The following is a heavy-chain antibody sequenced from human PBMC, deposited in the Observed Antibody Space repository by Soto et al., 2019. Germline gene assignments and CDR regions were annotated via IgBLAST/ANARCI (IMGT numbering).Heavy chain of an antibody. Sequence: QVQLVQSGTEVKKPGTSVKVSCQAFTTHWVHWVRQAPGQGLEWMGDINPSGSRTLSAQKFQGRVTMTRDTSTSTLYMELRSLTSEDTAVYYCVTDNSRQDLAWCFDPWGQGTLVTVSS. D-gene: IGHD2-8*02. CDR2: INPSGSRT. CDR1: FTTHW. J-gene: IGHJ5*02. CDR3: VTDNSRQDLAWCFDP. V-gene: IGHV1-46*01.